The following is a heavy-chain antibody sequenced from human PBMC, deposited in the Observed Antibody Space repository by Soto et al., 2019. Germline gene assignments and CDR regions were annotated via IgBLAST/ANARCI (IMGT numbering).Heavy chain of an antibody. CDR3: ARDDWGYNYYYAMDL. CDR1: GGAFNNYV. D-gene: IGHD2-21*01. J-gene: IGHJ6*02. V-gene: IGHV1-69*18. CDR2: IVPIYRSS. Sequence: QVQLVQSGAEMKTPGSSVNVSCTLSGGAFNNYVISWVRQAPGQGLEWVGSIVPIYRSSLFAQKFQGRVTLSAHETTNTVYMETSSLRTDDTAIYSCARDDWGYNYYYAMDLWGQGTAVTVSS.